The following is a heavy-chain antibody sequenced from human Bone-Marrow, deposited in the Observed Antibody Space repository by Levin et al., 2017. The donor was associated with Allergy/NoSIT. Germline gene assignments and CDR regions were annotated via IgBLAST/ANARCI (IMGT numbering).Heavy chain of an antibody. Sequence: GGSLRLSCTASDFPFSHYYMHWVRQAPGKGLEWMAFIWHDGNGKFYADSVKGRFTISRDNSKNTLFLQMNSLRAEDTAVYYCARSTSEGAPIDSWGQGTLVTVSS. CDR2: IWHDGNGK. J-gene: IGHJ4*02. CDR3: ARSTSEGAPIDS. D-gene: IGHD2-2*01. CDR1: DFPFSHYY. V-gene: IGHV3-33*01.